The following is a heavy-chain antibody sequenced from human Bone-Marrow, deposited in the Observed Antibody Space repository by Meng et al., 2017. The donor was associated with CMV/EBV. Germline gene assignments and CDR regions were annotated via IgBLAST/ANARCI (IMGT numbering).Heavy chain of an antibody. CDR3: ARYEYDSSANDAFDI. D-gene: IGHD3-22*01. V-gene: IGHV6-1*01. J-gene: IGHJ3*02. Sequence: LRLSCAISGDSVSSNSAAWNWIRQSPSRGLEWLGRTYYRSKWYNDYAVSVKSRITINPDTSKNQFSLQLNSVTPEDTAVYYRARYEYDSSANDAFDIWGQGTMVTVSS. CDR1: GDSVSSNSAA. CDR2: TYYRSKWYN.